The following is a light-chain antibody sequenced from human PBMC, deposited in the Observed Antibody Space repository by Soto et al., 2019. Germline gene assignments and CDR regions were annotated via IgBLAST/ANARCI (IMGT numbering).Light chain of an antibody. CDR2: ASY. CDR1: SSNIGAGYD. CDR3: SSYTSSSSYV. V-gene: IGLV1-40*01. Sequence: QSVLTQPPSVSGAPGQRVTISCTGSSSNIGAGYDVHWYQQLPRTAPKLLIFASYNRPSGVSNRFSGSKSGNTASLTISGLQAEDEADYYCSSYTSSSSYVFGTGTKVTVL. J-gene: IGLJ1*01.